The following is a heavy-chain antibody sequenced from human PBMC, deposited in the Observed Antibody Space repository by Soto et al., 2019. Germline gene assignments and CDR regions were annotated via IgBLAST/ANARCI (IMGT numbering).Heavy chain of an antibody. V-gene: IGHV1-3*01. D-gene: IGHD6-19*01. CDR3: ARDRGSGWYYFDY. CDR1: GYTFTSYA. CDR2: INAGNGNT. J-gene: IGHJ4*02. Sequence: ASVKVSCKASGYTFTSYAMHWVRQAPGQRLEWMGWINAGNGNTKYSQKFQGRVTITRDTSASTAYMELSSLRSEDTAVNYRARDRGSGWYYFDYWGQRTLVTVSS.